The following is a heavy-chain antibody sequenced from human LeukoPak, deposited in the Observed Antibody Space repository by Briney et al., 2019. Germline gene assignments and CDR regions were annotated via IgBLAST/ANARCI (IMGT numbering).Heavy chain of an antibody. V-gene: IGHV1-2*04. CDR2: INPNSGGT. J-gene: IGHJ6*02. CDR3: ARNPPSRYCSGGSCYGGMDV. CDR1: GYTFTGYY. D-gene: IGHD2-15*01. Sequence: VASVKVSCRASGYTFTGYYMHWVRQAPGQGLEWMGWINPNSGGTNYAQKFQGWVTMTRDTSISTAYMELSRLRSDDTAVYYCARNPPSRYCSGGSCYGGMDVWGQGTTVTVSS.